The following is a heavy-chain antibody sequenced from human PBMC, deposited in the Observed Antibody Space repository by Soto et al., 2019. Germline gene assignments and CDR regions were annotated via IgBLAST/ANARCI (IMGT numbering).Heavy chain of an antibody. CDR3: ARGIQLWQITYYFDY. D-gene: IGHD5-18*01. V-gene: IGHV4-59*01. J-gene: IGHJ4*01. Sequence: SETLSLTCTVSGGSISSYYWSWIRQPPGKRLEWIGYIYNSGSTNYNPSLKSRVTISVDTSKNQFSLKLSSVTAADTAVYYCARGIQLWQITYYFDYWGHGTLVTVSS. CDR2: IYNSGST. CDR1: GGSISSYY.